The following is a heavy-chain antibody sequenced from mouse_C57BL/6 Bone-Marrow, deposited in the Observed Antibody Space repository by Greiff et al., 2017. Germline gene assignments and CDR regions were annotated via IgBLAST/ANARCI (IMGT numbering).Heavy chain of an antibody. Sequence: QVQLQQPGAELARPGASVKMSCKASGYTFTSYTMHWVKQRPGQGLEWIGFINPSSGYTKYNQKFKDKATLTADKSSSTAYMQLSSLTSEDAAVYYCARGDDYGSSWGRDYWGQGTTLTVSS. CDR2: INPSSGYT. D-gene: IGHD1-1*01. CDR3: ARGDDYGSSWGRDY. V-gene: IGHV1-4*01. J-gene: IGHJ2*01. CDR1: GYTFTSYT.